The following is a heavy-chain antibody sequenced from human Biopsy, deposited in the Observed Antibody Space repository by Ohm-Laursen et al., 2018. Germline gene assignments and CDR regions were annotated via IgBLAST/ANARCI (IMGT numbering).Heavy chain of an antibody. CDR2: VYYIGST. D-gene: IGHD3-22*01. V-gene: IGHV4-59*11. J-gene: IGHJ2*01. Sequence: SDTLSLTCTVSGDYNSSHYWSWLRQPTGQGLEWIGYVYYIGSTDYNPSLQSRVTISVDTSTNHYSLRLRSVTPADTAIYYCARDRGYYSDRTVPGYFDLWGRGTLVTVSS. CDR3: ARDRGYYSDRTVPGYFDL. CDR1: GDYNSSHY.